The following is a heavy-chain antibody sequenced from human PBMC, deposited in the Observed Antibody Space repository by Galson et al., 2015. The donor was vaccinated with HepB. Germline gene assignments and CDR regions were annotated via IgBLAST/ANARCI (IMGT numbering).Heavy chain of an antibody. Sequence: SVKVSCKASGYTFSYYAMHWVRQAPGQRLEWMGWINAGNGITKYSQKFQGRVTITTNTSASTAYMELSSLRSEDTAVYYCARDQLSYDTSDYYFELGWFDPWGQGTLVTVSS. CDR2: INAGNGIT. CDR3: ARDQLSYDTSDYYFELGWFDP. J-gene: IGHJ5*02. D-gene: IGHD3-22*01. V-gene: IGHV1-3*01. CDR1: GYTFSYYA.